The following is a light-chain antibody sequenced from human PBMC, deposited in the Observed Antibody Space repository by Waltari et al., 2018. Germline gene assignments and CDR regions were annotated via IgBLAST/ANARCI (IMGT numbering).Light chain of an antibody. Sequence: DIQLTQSPSSLSASVGDRVNITCQASHDIANYLNWYQQKAGKAPKLLIYDASNLETGIPSRFSGSGSGTDSTFTIISLQPEDVATYYCQQYNNLPFTFGPGTKVDMK. V-gene: IGKV1-33*01. CDR2: DAS. J-gene: IGKJ3*01. CDR1: HDIANY. CDR3: QQYNNLPFT.